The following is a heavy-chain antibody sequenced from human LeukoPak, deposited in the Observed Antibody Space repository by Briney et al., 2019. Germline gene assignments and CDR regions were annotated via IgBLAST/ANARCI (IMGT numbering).Heavy chain of an antibody. D-gene: IGHD2-21*02. CDR2: INPNSGGT. J-gene: IGHJ4*02. CDR1: GYTFTGYY. Sequence: ASVKVSCKASGYTFTGYYMHWVRQAPGQGLEWMGWINPNSGGTNYAQKFQGRVTMTRDTSISTAYMELSRLRSDDTAVYYCASRLVVVTAIFDYWGQGTLVTVSS. V-gene: IGHV1-2*02. CDR3: ASRLVVVTAIFDY.